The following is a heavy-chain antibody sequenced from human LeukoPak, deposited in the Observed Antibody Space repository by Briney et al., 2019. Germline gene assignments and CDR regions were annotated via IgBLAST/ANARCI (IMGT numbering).Heavy chain of an antibody. V-gene: IGHV3-7*01. J-gene: IGHJ4*02. Sequence: PGGSLRLSCAVSGFTFSSYWMSWVRQVPGKGLEWVANIKQDGSEKRYVDSVKGRFTISGDTAKNSLYPQMNSLRAEDTAVYYCARDGQYSNSWYDFDYWGREPWSPSPQ. D-gene: IGHD6-13*01. CDR2: IKQDGSEK. CDR3: ARDGQYSNSWYDFDY. CDR1: GFTFSSYW.